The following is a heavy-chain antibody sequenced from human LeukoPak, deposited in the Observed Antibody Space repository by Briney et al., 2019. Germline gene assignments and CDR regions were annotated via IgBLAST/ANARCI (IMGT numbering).Heavy chain of an antibody. J-gene: IGHJ4*02. CDR2: VSTDGIGT. Sequence: GGSLRLSCVASDFGSHHMHWVRQAPGKGLVWVSRVSTDGIGTAYADSVKGRFTISRDNAKNTVYLQMNSLRAEDTAVYYCARGGYGSGLDYWGQGTLVTVSS. D-gene: IGHD6-19*01. CDR3: ARGGYGSGLDY. V-gene: IGHV3-74*01. CDR1: DFGSHH.